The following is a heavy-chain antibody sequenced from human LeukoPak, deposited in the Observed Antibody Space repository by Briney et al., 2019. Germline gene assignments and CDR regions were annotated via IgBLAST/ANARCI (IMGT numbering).Heavy chain of an antibody. CDR1: GGSVSSGSYY. J-gene: IGHJ6*03. V-gene: IGHV4-61*01. D-gene: IGHD3-16*01. CDR2: IYYSGST. Sequence: SETLPLTCTVSGGSVSSGSYYWSWIRQPPGKGLEWIGYIYYSGSTNYNPSLKSRVTISVDTSKNQFSLKLSSVTAADTAVYYCARVPYYDYIWGSWYYYYMDVWGKGTTVTVSS. CDR3: ARVPYYDYIWGSWYYYYMDV.